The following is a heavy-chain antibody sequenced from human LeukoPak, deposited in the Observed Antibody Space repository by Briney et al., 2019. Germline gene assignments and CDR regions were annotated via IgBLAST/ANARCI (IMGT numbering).Heavy chain of an antibody. CDR2: IYYSGST. V-gene: IGHV4-61*01. CDR1: GGSISSSSYY. CDR3: AREVPTGDWFDP. Sequence: SETLSLTCTVSGGSISSSSYYWSWIRQPPGKGLEWIGYIYYSGSTNYNPSLKSRVTISVDTSKNQFSLKLSSVTAADTAVYYCAREVPTGDWFDPWGQGTLVTVSS. J-gene: IGHJ5*02.